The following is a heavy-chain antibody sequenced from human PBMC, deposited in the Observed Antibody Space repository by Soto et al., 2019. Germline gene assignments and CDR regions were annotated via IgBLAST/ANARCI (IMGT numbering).Heavy chain of an antibody. CDR3: ARLGRYYQSLDT. J-gene: IGHJ5*01. V-gene: IGHV4-30-4*01. D-gene: IGHD3-10*01. CDR1: GGSISSGDYY. Sequence: TSETLSLTCTVSGGSISSGDYYWSWIRQPPGKGLEWIGYIYYSGSTYYNPSLKSRVTISVDTSKSQFSLRLTAVTAADTAVYYCARLGRYYQSLDTWGPGTLVTVSS. CDR2: IYYSGST.